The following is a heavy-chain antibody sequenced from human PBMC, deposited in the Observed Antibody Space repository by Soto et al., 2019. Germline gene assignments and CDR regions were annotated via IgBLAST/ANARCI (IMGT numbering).Heavy chain of an antibody. CDR2: IKSKTDGGTT. CDR1: GFTFSNAW. J-gene: IGHJ6*02. V-gene: IGHV3-15*07. CDR3: TTDNSDSPLRYGMDV. Sequence: PGGSLRLSCAASGFTFSNAWMNWVRQAPGKGLEWVGRIKSKTDGGTTDYAAPVKGRFTISRDDSKNTLYLQMNSLKTEDTAVYYCTTDNSDSPLRYGMDVWGQGTTVTVSS. D-gene: IGHD2-21*01.